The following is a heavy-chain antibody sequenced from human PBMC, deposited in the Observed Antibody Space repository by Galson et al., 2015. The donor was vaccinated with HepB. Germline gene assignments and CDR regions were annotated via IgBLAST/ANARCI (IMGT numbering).Heavy chain of an antibody. V-gene: IGHV3-30-3*01. CDR1: GFTFSSYA. D-gene: IGHD2-15*01. J-gene: IGHJ4*02. CDR2: ISYDGSNK. CDR3: ARDASVVAATTLDY. Sequence: SLRLSCAASGFTFSSYAMHWVRQAPGKGLEWVAVISYDGSNKYYADSVKGRFTISRDNSKNTLYLQMNSLRAEDTAVYYCARDASVVAATTLDYWGQGTLVTVSS.